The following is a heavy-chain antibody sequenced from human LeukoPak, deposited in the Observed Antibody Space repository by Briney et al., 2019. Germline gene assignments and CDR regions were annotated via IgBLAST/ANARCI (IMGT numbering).Heavy chain of an antibody. D-gene: IGHD3-16*01. CDR1: GSTFSLYA. V-gene: IGHV1-69*05. CDR2: VIPVYSTA. J-gene: IGHJ6*03. CDR3: ARDLGATTYYYMDL. Sequence: SVKVSCEASGSTFSLYAIGWVRQARGHGREGRGGVIPVYSTANYAQKFQGRVTISTDESTSTAYMELSSLRSEDTAVYYCARDLGATTYYYMDLWGKGTTVTVSS.